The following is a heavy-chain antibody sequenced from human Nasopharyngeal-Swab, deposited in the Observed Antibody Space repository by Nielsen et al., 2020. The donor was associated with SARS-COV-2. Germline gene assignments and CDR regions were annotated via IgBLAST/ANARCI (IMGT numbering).Heavy chain of an antibody. CDR1: GFTFSTYG. V-gene: IGHV3-30*03. J-gene: IGHJ6*02. CDR3: ARARQASYYYGMDV. D-gene: IGHD6-25*01. CDR2: ISYDGSNK. Sequence: LSLTCAASGFTFSTYGMHWVRQAPGKGLEWVAVISYDGSNKYYADSVKGRFTISRDNSKNTLYLQMNSLRAEDTAVYYCARARQASYYYGMDVWGQGTTVTVSS.